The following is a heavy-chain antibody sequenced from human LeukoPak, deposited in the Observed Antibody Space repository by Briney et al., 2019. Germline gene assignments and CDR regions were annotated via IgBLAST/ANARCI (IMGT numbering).Heavy chain of an antibody. V-gene: IGHV1-18*01. Sequence: ASVKVSCTASGYTFTSYGISWVRQAPGQGLEWMGWISAYNGNTNYAQKLQGRVTMTTDTSTSTAYMELRSLRSDDTAVYYCARPVGSSGVDAFDIWGQGTMVTVSS. D-gene: IGHD6-19*01. CDR2: ISAYNGNT. CDR1: GYTFTSYG. J-gene: IGHJ3*02. CDR3: ARPVGSSGVDAFDI.